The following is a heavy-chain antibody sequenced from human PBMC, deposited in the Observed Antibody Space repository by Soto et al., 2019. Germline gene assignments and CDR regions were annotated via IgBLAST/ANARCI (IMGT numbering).Heavy chain of an antibody. CDR3: ARTRWIQSEYYFDY. CDR1: GGSISSYY. J-gene: IGHJ4*02. Sequence: KASETLSLTCTVSGGSISSYYWSCIRQPPGKGLEWIGYIYYSGSTNYNPSLKSRVTISVDTSKNQFSLKLSSVTAADTAVYYCARTRWIQSEYYFDYWGQGTMVTVSS. D-gene: IGHD5-18*01. V-gene: IGHV4-59*01. CDR2: IYYSGST.